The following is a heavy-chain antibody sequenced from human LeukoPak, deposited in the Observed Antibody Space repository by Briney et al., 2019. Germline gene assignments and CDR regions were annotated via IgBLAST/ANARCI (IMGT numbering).Heavy chain of an antibody. CDR3: AKVPVTALAPLDY. D-gene: IGHD4-17*01. CDR2: IRYDGSNK. V-gene: IGHV3-30*02. CDR1: GFTFSSYG. Sequence: PGGSLRLSRAASGFTFSSYGMHWVRQAPGKGLEWVAFIRYDGSNKYYADSVKGRFTISRDNSKNTLYLQMNSLRAEDTAVYYCAKVPVTALAPLDYWGQGTLVTVSS. J-gene: IGHJ4*02.